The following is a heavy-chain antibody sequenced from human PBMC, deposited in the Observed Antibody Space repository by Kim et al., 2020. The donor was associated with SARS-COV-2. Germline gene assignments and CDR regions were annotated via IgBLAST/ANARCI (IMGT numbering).Heavy chain of an antibody. D-gene: IGHD3-9*01. CDR3: TRHRIDYDILTGYYYYGMDV. J-gene: IGHJ6*02. V-gene: IGHV3-73*01. Sequence: RFTISRDDSKNTAYLQMNSLKTEDTAVYYCTRHRIDYDILTGYYYYGMDVWGQGTTVTVSS.